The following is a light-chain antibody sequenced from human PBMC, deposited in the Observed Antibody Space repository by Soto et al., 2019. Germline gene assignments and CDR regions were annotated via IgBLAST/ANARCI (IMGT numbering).Light chain of an antibody. CDR3: SSDTSSSTLHV. CDR1: SSDVGGYNY. CDR2: DVS. V-gene: IGLV2-14*01. Sequence: QSVLAQPASVSGSPGQSITISCTGTSSDVGGYNYVSWYQQHPGKAPKLMIYDVSNRPSGVSNRFSGSKSGNTASLTISGLQAEDEADYYCSSDTSSSTLHVFGTGTKVPV. J-gene: IGLJ1*01.